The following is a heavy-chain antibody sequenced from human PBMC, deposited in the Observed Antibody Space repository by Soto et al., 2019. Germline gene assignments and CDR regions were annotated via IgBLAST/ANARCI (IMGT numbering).Heavy chain of an antibody. Sequence: QVQLVQSGAEVKKPGASVKVSCKASGYTFTSYYMHWVRQAPGQGLEWMGIINPSGGSTSYAQKFQGRVTMTSDTSTSTVYMELSSLRSEDTAVYYCARDTLPRYCSSTSCYSRLYNWFDPWGQGTLVTVSS. CDR2: INPSGGST. J-gene: IGHJ5*02. CDR3: ARDTLPRYCSSTSCYSRLYNWFDP. CDR1: GYTFTSYY. V-gene: IGHV1-46*01. D-gene: IGHD2-2*01.